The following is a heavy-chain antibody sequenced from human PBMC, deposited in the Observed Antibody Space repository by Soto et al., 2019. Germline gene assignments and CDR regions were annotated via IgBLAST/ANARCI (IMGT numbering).Heavy chain of an antibody. CDR3: AKRAFYGSGIPNYYGMDV. V-gene: IGHV3-23*01. CDR1: GFTFSNYA. D-gene: IGHD3-10*01. Sequence: EVHLLESGGGLVQPGGSLRLSCAASGFTFSNYAMTWVRQAPGKGLEWVSVISGTGGDTNNADSAKGRFTTSRDTSKNTLNLQMNSLRAEDTAVYYCAKRAFYGSGIPNYYGMDVWGQGTAVTVSS. J-gene: IGHJ6*02. CDR2: ISGTGGDT.